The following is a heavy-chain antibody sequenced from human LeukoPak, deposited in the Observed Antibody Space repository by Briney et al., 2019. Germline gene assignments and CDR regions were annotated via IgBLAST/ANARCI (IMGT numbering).Heavy chain of an antibody. Sequence: ASVKVSCKASGYTFTGYYMHWLRQAPGLGLEWMGRINPNSGGTNYAQKFQGRVTMTRDTSISTAYMELSRLRSDDTAVYYCAREQRELERLPVGPYYYYYYMDVWGKGTTVTVSS. CDR3: AREQRELERLPVGPYYYYYYMDV. CDR2: INPNSGGT. D-gene: IGHD1-1*01. V-gene: IGHV1-2*06. CDR1: GYTFTGYY. J-gene: IGHJ6*03.